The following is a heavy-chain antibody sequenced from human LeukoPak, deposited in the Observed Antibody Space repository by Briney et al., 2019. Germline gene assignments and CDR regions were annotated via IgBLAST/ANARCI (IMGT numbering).Heavy chain of an antibody. J-gene: IGHJ4*02. V-gene: IGHV3-23*01. Sequence: PGGSLRLSCAATGFTFSSYAMSWVRQAPGKGLEWVSAISGSGGSTYYADSVKGRYTISRDNSKNTLYLQMNSLRAEDTAVYSCAKEGRGYSYGTFDYWGQGTLVTVSS. CDR1: GFTFSSYA. D-gene: IGHD5-18*01. CDR2: ISGSGGST. CDR3: AKEGRGYSYGTFDY.